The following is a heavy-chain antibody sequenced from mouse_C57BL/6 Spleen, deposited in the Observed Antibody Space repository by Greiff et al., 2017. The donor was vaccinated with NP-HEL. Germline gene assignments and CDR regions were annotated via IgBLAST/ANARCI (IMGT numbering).Heavy chain of an antibody. J-gene: IGHJ1*03. D-gene: IGHD1-1*01. V-gene: IGHV1-64*01. CDR1: GYTFTSYW. CDR2: IHPNSGST. CDR3: ASKDYYGSSYSYFDV. Sequence: QVQLQQPGAELVKPGASVTLSCKASGYTFTSYWMHWVKQRPGQGLEWIGMIHPNSGSTNYNEKFKSKATLTVDNSSSTAYMQLSSLTSEDSAVYYCASKDYYGSSYSYFDVWGTGTTVTVSS.